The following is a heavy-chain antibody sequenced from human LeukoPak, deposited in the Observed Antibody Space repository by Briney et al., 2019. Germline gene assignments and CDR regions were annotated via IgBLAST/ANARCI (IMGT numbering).Heavy chain of an antibody. CDR2: ISYDGSKK. J-gene: IGHJ6*02. V-gene: IGHV3-30-3*01. CDR1: GFTFRSYA. Sequence: GGSLRLSCATSGFTFRSYAMYWVRQAPGKGLEWVALISYDGSKKHYADSVEGRFTISRDNPKSTLFLQMNRLRAEDTAMYYCARDRITVFVSGAMDVWGQGTTVTVS. D-gene: IGHD3-3*01. CDR3: ARDRITVFVSGAMDV.